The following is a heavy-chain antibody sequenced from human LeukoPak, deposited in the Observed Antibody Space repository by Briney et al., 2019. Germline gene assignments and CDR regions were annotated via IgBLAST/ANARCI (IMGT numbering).Heavy chain of an antibody. CDR3: ASDGIRSSGWFDY. J-gene: IGHJ4*02. V-gene: IGHV4-31*03. CDR2: IYYSGST. CDR1: GGSISSGGYY. Sequence: SETLSLTCTVSGGSISSGGYYWSWIRQHPGKGLEWIGYIYYSGSTYYNPSLKSRVTISVDTSKNQFSLKLSSVTAADTAVYYCASDGIRSSGWFDYWGQGTLVTVSS. D-gene: IGHD6-19*01.